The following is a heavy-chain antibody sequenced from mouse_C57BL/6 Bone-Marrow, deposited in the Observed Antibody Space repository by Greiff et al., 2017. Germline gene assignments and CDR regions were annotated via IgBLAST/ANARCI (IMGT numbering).Heavy chain of an antibody. CDR3: ARDTNTVVANFDF. V-gene: IGHV1-50*01. D-gene: IGHD1-1*01. CDR2: IYPAGGYT. J-gene: IGHJ2*01. Sequence: VQLQQPGAELVKPGASVKLSCKASGYTFTSYWMKWVKQRPGQGLEWIGEIYPAGGYTNYNEKFKGKATLTVDTSSSTAYMQLSSLTSEDSAVYYCARDTNTVVANFDFWGKGTTLTVSS. CDR1: GYTFTSYW.